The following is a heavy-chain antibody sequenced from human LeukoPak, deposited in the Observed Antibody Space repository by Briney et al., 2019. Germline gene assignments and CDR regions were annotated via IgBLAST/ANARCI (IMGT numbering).Heavy chain of an antibody. CDR2: IRSKAYGGTT. Sequence: GGSLRLSCTASGFTFGDYAMSWVRQAPGKGLEWVGFIRSKAYGGTTEYAASVKGRFTISRDDSKSIAYLQMNSLKTEDTAVYYCTTGSGSYSYWGQGTLVTVSS. J-gene: IGHJ4*02. V-gene: IGHV3-49*04. D-gene: IGHD1-26*01. CDR1: GFTFGDYA. CDR3: TTGSGSYSY.